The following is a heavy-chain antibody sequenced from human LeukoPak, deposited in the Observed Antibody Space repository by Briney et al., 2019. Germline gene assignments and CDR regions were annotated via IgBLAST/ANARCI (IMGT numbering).Heavy chain of an antibody. D-gene: IGHD2-2*01. J-gene: IGHJ4*02. CDR2: INRNGGST. CDR1: GFTFDDYG. CDR3: ARDRYCSSTSCPKSADY. Sequence: GGSLRLSCAASGFTFDDYGMSWVRQAPGKGLEWVSGINRNGGSTGYADSVKGRFTISRDNAKNSLYLQMNSLRAEDTALYYCARDRYCSSTSCPKSADYWGQGTLVTVSS. V-gene: IGHV3-20*04.